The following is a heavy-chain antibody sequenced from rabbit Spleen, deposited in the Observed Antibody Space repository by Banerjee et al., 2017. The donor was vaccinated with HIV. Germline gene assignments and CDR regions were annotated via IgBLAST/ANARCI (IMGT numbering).Heavy chain of an antibody. D-gene: IGHD1-1*01. Sequence: QQQLEESGGDLVKPGGTLTLTCTASGFTFSSYWMSWVRQAPGKGLEWIASMDGGWSASTYSATWAKGRFTVSKTSSTTVTLQMTSLTVADTATYFCARDVYSDNYRFRLDLWGPGTLVTVS. V-gene: IGHV1S45*01. CDR1: GFTFSSYW. CDR2: MDGGWSAST. J-gene: IGHJ3*01. CDR3: ARDVYSDNYRFRLDL.